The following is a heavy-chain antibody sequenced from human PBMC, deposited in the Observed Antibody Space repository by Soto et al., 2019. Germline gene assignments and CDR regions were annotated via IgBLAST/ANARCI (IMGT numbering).Heavy chain of an antibody. CDR1: GFSFSSYA. CDR2: ISGSDGKT. CDR3: ARWSYLDY. V-gene: IGHV3-23*01. J-gene: IGHJ4*02. Sequence: VGSLRLSCAASGFSFSSYAMSWVRQAPGKGLEWVSTISGSDGKTFYADSVKGRFFISRDTSDNMLYLQMNSLRDDDTAVYYCARWSYLDYWGQGARVTVSS. D-gene: IGHD2-15*01.